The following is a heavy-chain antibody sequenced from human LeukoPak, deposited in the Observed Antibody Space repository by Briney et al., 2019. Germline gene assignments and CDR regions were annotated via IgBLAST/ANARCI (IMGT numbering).Heavy chain of an antibody. Sequence: GESLKISCKGSGYTFTNYWIGWVRQMPGKGLEWMRIIYAGDSDTRYSPSFQGQVTISADKSISTAYLQWSSLKASDTAIYYCARHPRYSSGGHYFDYWGQGTLVTVSS. CDR2: IYAGDSDT. CDR1: GYTFTNYW. V-gene: IGHV5-51*01. J-gene: IGHJ4*02. D-gene: IGHD6-19*01. CDR3: ARHPRYSSGGHYFDY.